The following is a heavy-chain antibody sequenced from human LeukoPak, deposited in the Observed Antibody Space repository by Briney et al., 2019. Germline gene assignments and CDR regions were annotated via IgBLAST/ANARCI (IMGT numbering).Heavy chain of an antibody. CDR3: ARTRRGLWEYQLLSLAFDI. Sequence: GRSLRLSCAASGFTFSSYGMHWVRQAPGKGLEWVAVIWYDGSNKYYADSVKGRFTISRDNAKNSLYLQMNSLRAEDTAVYYCARTRRGLWEYQLLSLAFDIWGQGTMVTVSS. J-gene: IGHJ3*02. D-gene: IGHD2-2*01. CDR1: GFTFSSYG. CDR2: IWYDGSNK. V-gene: IGHV3-33*01.